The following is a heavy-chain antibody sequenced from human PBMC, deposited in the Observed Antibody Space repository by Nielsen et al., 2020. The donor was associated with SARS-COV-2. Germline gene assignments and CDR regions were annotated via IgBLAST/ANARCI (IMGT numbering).Heavy chain of an antibody. CDR1: GFTFSSYA. V-gene: IGHV3-21*01. J-gene: IGHJ6*02. CDR3: ARVGSRLRVGMDV. D-gene: IGHD5-12*01. CDR2: ISGSSSYI. Sequence: GESLKISCAASGFTFSSYAMNWVRQAPGRGLEWVSSISGSSSYIYFADSLQGRFTISRDNAKNSVYLQMNSLRADDTAVYYCARVGSRLRVGMDVWGQGATVTVSS.